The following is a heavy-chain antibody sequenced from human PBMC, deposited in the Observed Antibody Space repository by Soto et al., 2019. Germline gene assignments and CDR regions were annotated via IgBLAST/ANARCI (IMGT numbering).Heavy chain of an antibody. V-gene: IGHV3-30*18. CDR1: GFTFSSYG. CDR3: ANIAAAGNNDAFDI. J-gene: IGHJ3*02. CDR2: ISYDGSNK. D-gene: IGHD6-13*01. Sequence: GGSLRLSCAASGFTFSSYGMHWVRQAPGKGLEWVAAISYDGSNKYYADSVKGRFTISRDNSKNTLYLQMNSLRAEDTAVYYCANIAAAGNNDAFDIWGQGTMVAVSS.